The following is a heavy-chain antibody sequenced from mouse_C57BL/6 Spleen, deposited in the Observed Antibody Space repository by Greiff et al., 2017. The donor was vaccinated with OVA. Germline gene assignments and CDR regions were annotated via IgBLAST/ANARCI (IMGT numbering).Heavy chain of an antibody. CDR1: GFTFSSYA. CDR2: ISDGGSYT. D-gene: IGHD1-1*02. CDR3: ARDRGADYLAWFAY. J-gene: IGHJ3*01. V-gene: IGHV5-4*01. Sequence: EVQGVESGGGLVKPGGSLKLSCAASGFTFSSYAMSWVRQTPEKRLEWVATISDGGSYTYYPDNVKGRFTLSRDNAKNNLYLQMSHLKSEDTAMYYCARDRGADYLAWFAYWGQGTLVTVSA.